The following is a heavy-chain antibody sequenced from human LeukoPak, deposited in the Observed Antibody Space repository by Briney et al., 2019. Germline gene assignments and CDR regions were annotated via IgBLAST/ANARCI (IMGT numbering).Heavy chain of an antibody. CDR1: GFTFSTYG. J-gene: IGHJ4*02. Sequence: GGSLRLSCAASGFTFSTYGMHWVRQAPGKGLEWVAVIWYDGSNKYYADSVKGRFTISRDNSKHTLYLQMNSLRAEDTAVYYCARDTPYYYDSSGYLRYWGQGTLVTVSS. CDR3: ARDTPYYYDSSGYLRY. CDR2: IWYDGSNK. D-gene: IGHD3-22*01. V-gene: IGHV3-33*01.